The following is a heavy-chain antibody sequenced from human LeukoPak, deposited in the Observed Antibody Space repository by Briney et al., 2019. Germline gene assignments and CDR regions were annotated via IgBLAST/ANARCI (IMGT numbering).Heavy chain of an antibody. V-gene: IGHV3-23*01. D-gene: IGHD1-14*01. Sequence: GGSLRLSCAASGFTFSSFAMTWGRQAPGKGLECVSSISSDGGRTHYADSVKGRFTISRDNSKITLYLQMHSLRADDTAVYYCANGLCYSSGGGGNWRQGRQVGVS. CDR1: GFTFSSFA. J-gene: IGHJ4*02. CDR3: ANGLCYSSGGGGN. CDR2: ISSDGGRT.